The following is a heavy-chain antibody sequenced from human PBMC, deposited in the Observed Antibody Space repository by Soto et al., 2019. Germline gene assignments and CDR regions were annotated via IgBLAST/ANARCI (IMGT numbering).Heavy chain of an antibody. J-gene: IGHJ4*02. Sequence: PGGSLRLSCAASGFTFSSYAMHWVRQAPGKGLEWVAVISYDGSNKYYADSVKGRFTISRDNSKNTLYLQMNSLRAEDTAVYYCASLSYEDIVVVVAATPHYFDYWGQGTLVTVSS. D-gene: IGHD2-15*01. V-gene: IGHV3-30-3*01. CDR3: ASLSYEDIVVVVAATPHYFDY. CDR1: GFTFSSYA. CDR2: ISYDGSNK.